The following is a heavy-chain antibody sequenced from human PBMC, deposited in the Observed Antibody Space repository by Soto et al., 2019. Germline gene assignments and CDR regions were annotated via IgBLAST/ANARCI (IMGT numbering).Heavy chain of an antibody. Sequence: SETLSLTCTVSGGSISSSSYYWGWIRQPPGKGLEWIGSIYYSGSTYYNPSLKSRVTISVDTSKNQFSLKLSSVTAADTAVYYCASHYGALWFGEYVRAVVYWGQGTLVTVSS. V-gene: IGHV4-39*01. CDR3: ASHYGALWFGEYVRAVVY. CDR2: IYYSGST. J-gene: IGHJ4*02. D-gene: IGHD3-10*01. CDR1: GGSISSSSYY.